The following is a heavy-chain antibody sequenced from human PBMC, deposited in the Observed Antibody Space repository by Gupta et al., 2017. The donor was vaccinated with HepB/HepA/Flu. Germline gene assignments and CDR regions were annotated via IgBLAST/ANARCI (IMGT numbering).Heavy chain of an antibody. CDR1: VYTFTRYD. CDR2: MNPNSGNT. V-gene: IGHV1-8*01. D-gene: IGHD2-2*01. CDR3: ARGYCSITSCYVSSAWFDP. Sequence: QVQLVQSGAEVKKPGASVKVSCKASVYTFTRYDINWVRQATGQGLEWMGWMNPNSGNTGYSQKFQGRVTMTRNTSISTAYIELSSLRSEDTAVYYCARGYCSITSCYVSSAWFDPWGQGTLVTVSS. J-gene: IGHJ5*02.